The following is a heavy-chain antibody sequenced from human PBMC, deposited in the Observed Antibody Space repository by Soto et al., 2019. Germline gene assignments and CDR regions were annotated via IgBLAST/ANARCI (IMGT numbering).Heavy chain of an antibody. CDR1: GYTFINYH. V-gene: IGHV1-46*01. CDR3: ALPKNTLGWYNF. D-gene: IGHD6-19*01. Sequence: QVQVVQSGAEVKKPGASVKVSCKTSGYTFINYHVHWVRQAPGQGLERMGAINPNGGSTIYAQHLQGRITMTSDASTSTVYMDLSSLRSDDTAVYYCALPKNTLGWYNFWGQGSLVTVS. J-gene: IGHJ4*02. CDR2: INPNGGST.